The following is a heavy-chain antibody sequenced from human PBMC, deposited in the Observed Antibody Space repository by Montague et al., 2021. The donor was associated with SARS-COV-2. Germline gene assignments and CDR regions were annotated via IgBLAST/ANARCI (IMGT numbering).Heavy chain of an antibody. CDR2: ISAYNGVT. CDR3: ARAITVAGKGGNDAFDV. D-gene: IGHD6-19*01. CDR1: GYTFTDYG. V-gene: IGHV1-18*04. J-gene: IGHJ3*01. Sequence: SVKVSCKASGYTFTDYGLSWVRQAPGQGLEWMGWISAYNGVTDYAQKFQGRLTLTTEASTSTASMDLRSLRSDDTAVYYCARAITVAGKGGNDAFDVWGQGTVVTVSS.